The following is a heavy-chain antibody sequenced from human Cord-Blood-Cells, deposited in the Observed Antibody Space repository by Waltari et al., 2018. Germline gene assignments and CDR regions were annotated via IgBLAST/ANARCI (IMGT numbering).Heavy chain of an antibody. J-gene: IGHJ4*02. V-gene: IGHV4-39*01. D-gene: IGHD6-13*01. Sequence: QLQLQESGPGLVKPSATLSLTCTVSGGSIRSSSYSWGWIRQPPGKGLEWIGSIYYSGSTYYNPSLKSRVTISVDTSKNQFSLKLSSVTAADTAVYYCARHSSSWYFDYWGQGTLVTVSS. CDR3: ARHSSSWYFDY. CDR2: IYYSGST. CDR1: GGSIRSSSYS.